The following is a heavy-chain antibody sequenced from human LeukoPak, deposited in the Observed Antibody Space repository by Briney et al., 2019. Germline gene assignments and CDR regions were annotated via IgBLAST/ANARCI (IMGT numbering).Heavy chain of an antibody. J-gene: IGHJ4*02. CDR3: AKDRLLSRSTSCYLDY. CDR2: ISGSGGST. Sequence: PGGSLRLSCAASGFTFSSYAMSWVRQAPGKGLEWVSAISGSGGSTYYADSVKGRFTISRDNSKNTLYLQMNSLRAEDTAVYYCAKDRLLSRSTSCYLDYWGQGTLVTVSS. D-gene: IGHD2-2*01. CDR1: GFTFSSYA. V-gene: IGHV3-23*01.